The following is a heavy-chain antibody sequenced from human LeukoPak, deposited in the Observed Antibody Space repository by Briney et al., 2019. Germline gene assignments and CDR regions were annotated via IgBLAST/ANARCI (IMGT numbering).Heavy chain of an antibody. J-gene: IGHJ6*03. D-gene: IGHD2-2*01. CDR1: GFTFSSYS. CDR2: ISSSSSYI. Sequence: GGSLRLSCAASGFTFSSYSMNWVRQAPGKGLEWVSSISSSSSYIYYADSVKGRFTISRDNANNSLYLQMNSLRAEDTAVYYCARDGCSSTSCYYYYYYYMDVWGKGTTVTVSS. CDR3: ARDGCSSTSCYYYYYYYMDV. V-gene: IGHV3-21*01.